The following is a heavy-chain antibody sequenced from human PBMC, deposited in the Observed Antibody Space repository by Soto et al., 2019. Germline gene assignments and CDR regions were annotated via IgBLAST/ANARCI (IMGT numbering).Heavy chain of an antibody. D-gene: IGHD4-4*01. J-gene: IGHJ6*02. CDR2: INAGNGNT. CDR3: ARTTTDYYYYTGMDV. CDR1: GYTFTSYA. Sequence: QVQLVQSGAEVKKPGASVKVSCKASGYTFTSYAMHWVRQAPGQRLEWMGWINAGNGNTKYSQKFQGRVTITRDTSASTAYMELSSLRSEDKAVYYCARTTTDYYYYTGMDVWGQGTTVTVSS. V-gene: IGHV1-3*01.